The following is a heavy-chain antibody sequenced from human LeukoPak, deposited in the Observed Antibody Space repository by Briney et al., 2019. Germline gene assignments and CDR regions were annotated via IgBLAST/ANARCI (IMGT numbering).Heavy chain of an antibody. CDR3: ARENPKDGDSCDY. V-gene: IGHV3-7*01. J-gene: IGHJ4*02. D-gene: IGHD2-21*01. CDR1: GFTFSSYW. CDR2: IKRDGREK. Sequence: GGSLRLSCAASGFTFSSYWMSWVRQAPGKGLEWVANIKRDGREKYYVDSVRGRFTISRDNAKNSLYLQMNSLRGEDTAVYYCARENPKDGDSCDYWGQGTLVTVSS.